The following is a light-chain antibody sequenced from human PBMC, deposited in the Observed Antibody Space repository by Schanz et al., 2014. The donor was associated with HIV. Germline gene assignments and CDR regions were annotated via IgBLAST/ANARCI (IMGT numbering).Light chain of an antibody. V-gene: IGKV3-20*01. CDR3: QQYYSTPWT. Sequence: EIVLTQSPGTLSLSPGERATLSCRASQTVSNNLAWYQQKPGQAPRLLIFDASIRATGIPDRFSGSGSGTDFTLTISSLEPEDFAVYHCQQYYSTPWTFGQGTKVEIK. J-gene: IGKJ1*01. CDR1: QTVSNN. CDR2: DAS.